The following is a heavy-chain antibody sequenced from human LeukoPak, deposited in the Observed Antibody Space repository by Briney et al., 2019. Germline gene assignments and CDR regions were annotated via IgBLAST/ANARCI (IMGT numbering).Heavy chain of an antibody. V-gene: IGHV4-39*07. CDR1: GGSFNSGGFY. J-gene: IGHJ5*02. CDR3: ARCIYGDYVGVVDWFDP. Sequence: SETLSLTCSVSGGSFNSGGFYWGWVRQSPGKGLEWIGSIRHTGNTSYNPSLKSRVTISLDTSKNHFSLKLSSVTAADTAVYYCARCIYGDYVGVVDWFDPWGQGTLVTVSS. CDR2: IRHTGNT. D-gene: IGHD4-17*01.